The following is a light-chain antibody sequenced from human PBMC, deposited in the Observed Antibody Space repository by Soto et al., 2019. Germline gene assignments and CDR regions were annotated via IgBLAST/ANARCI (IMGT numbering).Light chain of an antibody. V-gene: IGKV1-5*01. J-gene: IGKJ1*01. Sequence: DIPMTQSPSTLSASVGDRVTITCRASQSISSWLAWYQQKPGKAPKLLIYDASSLESGVPSRFSGSGSGTEFTLTISSLQPDDFATYYCQQYNSYWTWTFGQGTKVEIK. CDR3: QQYNSYWTWT. CDR2: DAS. CDR1: QSISSW.